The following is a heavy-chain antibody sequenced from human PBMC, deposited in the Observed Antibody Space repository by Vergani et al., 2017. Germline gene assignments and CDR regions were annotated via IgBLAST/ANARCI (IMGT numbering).Heavy chain of an antibody. D-gene: IGHD6-6*01. V-gene: IGHV3-21*01. CDR3: AREGGLMYSSSFLYYMDV. CDR1: GFTFSSYS. Sequence: EVQLEESGGGLVKPGGSLRLSCAASGFTFSSYSMNWVRQAPGKGLEWVSSISSSSSYIYYADSVKGRFTISRDNVKNSLYLQMNSLRAEDTAVYYCAREGGLMYSSSFLYYMDVWGKGTTVTVSS. CDR2: ISSSSSYI. J-gene: IGHJ6*03.